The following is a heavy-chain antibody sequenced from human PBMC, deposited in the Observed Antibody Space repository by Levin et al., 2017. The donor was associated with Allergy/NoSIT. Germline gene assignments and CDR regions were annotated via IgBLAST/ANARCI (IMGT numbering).Heavy chain of an antibody. V-gene: IGHV4-61*01. CDR1: GGSVSSDSYY. CDR2: IYYSGST. Sequence: SETLSLTCTVSGGSVSSDSYYWSWIRQPPGKGLEWIGYIYYSGSTNYNPSLKSRVTISVDTSKNQFSLKLSSVTAADTAVYYCARFYDSSGYYDYWGQGTLVTVSS. D-gene: IGHD3-22*01. CDR3: ARFYDSSGYYDY. J-gene: IGHJ4*02.